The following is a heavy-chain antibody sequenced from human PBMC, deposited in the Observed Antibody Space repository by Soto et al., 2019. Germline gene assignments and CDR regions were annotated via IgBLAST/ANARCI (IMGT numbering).Heavy chain of an antibody. V-gene: IGHV2-70*01. CDR3: SRFEFTGSYYYYGMDV. CDR1: GFSVSTCGMC. Sequence: GSGPTLVHPAQTLTLTSTFSGFSVSTCGMCVRWIRQPPGKALEWLALIDWDDDKYYSTSLKTRLTISKDTSKNQVVLTMTNMDPVDTATYYCSRFEFTGSYYYYGMDVWGQGTTVTGSS. D-gene: IGHD3-10*01. CDR2: IDWDDDK. J-gene: IGHJ6*02.